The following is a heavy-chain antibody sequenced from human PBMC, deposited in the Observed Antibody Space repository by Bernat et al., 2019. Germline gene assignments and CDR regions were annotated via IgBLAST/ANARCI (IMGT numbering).Heavy chain of an antibody. CDR3: AREHLDCSSTSCYGRMYYFDY. V-gene: IGHV3-33*01. CDR1: GFTFSSYG. Sequence: QVQLVESGGGVVQPGRSLRLSCAASGFTFSSYGMHWVRQAPGKGLEWVAVIWYDGSNKYYADSVKGRFTISRDNSKNTLYLQMNSLRAEDTAVYYCAREHLDCSSTSCYGRMYYFDYWGQGTLVTVSS. D-gene: IGHD2-2*01. J-gene: IGHJ4*02. CDR2: IWYDGSNK.